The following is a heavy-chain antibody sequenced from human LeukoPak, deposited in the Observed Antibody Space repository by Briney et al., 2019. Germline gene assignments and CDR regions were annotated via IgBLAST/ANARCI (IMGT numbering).Heavy chain of an antibody. J-gene: IGHJ6*03. CDR3: ARVNYYYYYMDV. CDR1: GGSISSGSYY. Sequence: PSQTLSLTCTVSGGSISSGSYYWSWIRQPAGKRLEWIGHIYRSGSTNYNPSLKSRVTISVDTSKNQFSLKLSSVTAADTALYYCARVNYYYYYMDVWGKGTTVTISS. CDR2: IYRSGST. V-gene: IGHV4-61*09.